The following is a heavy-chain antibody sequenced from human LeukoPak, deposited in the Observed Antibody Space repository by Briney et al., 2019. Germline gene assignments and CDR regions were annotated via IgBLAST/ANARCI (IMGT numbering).Heavy chain of an antibody. CDR2: ISSSSSYI. CDR3: ARDLTVGATVRYFDY. V-gene: IGHV3-21*01. J-gene: IGHJ4*02. CDR1: GFTFSSYS. D-gene: IGHD1-26*01. Sequence: GGSLRLSCAASGFTFSSYSMNWVRQAPGKGMEWVSSISSSSSYIYYADSVKGRFTISRDNAKNSLYLQMNSLRAEDTAVYYCARDLTVGATVRYFDYWGQGTLVTVSS.